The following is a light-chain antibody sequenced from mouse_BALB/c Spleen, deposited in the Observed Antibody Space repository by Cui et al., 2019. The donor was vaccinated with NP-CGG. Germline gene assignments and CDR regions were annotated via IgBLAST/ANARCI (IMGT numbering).Light chain of an antibody. V-gene: IGLV1*01. J-gene: IGLJ1*01. CDR1: TGAVTTSNY. CDR2: GTN. CDR3: ALWYSNHWV. Sequence: QDAVPQQSALTTSPGETVTFTCRSSTGAVTTSNYANWVQEKPDHLFTGLIGGTNNRAPGVPARFSGSLIGDKAALTITGAQTEDEAIYFCALWYSNHWVFGGGTKLTVL.